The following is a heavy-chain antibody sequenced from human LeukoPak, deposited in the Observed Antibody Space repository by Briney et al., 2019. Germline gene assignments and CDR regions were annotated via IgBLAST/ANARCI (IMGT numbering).Heavy chain of an antibody. J-gene: IGHJ4*02. CDR3: ASTLYSGSYYLTQLDY. CDR1: GGSISSGSHY. CDR2: IYYSGST. D-gene: IGHD1-26*01. Sequence: SETLSLTCTVSGGSISSGSHYWSWIRQPPGKGLEWIGYIYYSGSTNYNPSLKSRVTISVDTSKNQFSLKLSSVTAADTAVYYCASTLYSGSYYLTQLDYWGQGTLVTVSS. V-gene: IGHV4-61*01.